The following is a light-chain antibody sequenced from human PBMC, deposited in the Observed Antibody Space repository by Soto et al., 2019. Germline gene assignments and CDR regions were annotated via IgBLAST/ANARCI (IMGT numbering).Light chain of an antibody. Sequence: EIVLTQSPATLSLSPGERVTLSCRASQSISTYLAWYQQKPGQAPRLLIYDASNRATAIPPRFSGSGSGTDFTLTISSLEPEDFAVYYCQQRSNWRRTFGQGTKVDIK. J-gene: IGKJ1*01. CDR3: QQRSNWRRT. CDR2: DAS. CDR1: QSISTY. V-gene: IGKV3-11*01.